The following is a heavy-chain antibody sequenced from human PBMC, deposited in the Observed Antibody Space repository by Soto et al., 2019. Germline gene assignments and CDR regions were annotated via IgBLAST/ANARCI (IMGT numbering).Heavy chain of an antibody. D-gene: IGHD6-19*01. V-gene: IGHV3-23*01. CDR1: GFTFSSYA. Sequence: GGSLRLSCAASGFTFSSYAMSWVRQAPGKGLEWVSAISGSGGSTYYADSVKGRFTISRDNSKNTLYLQMNSLRAEDTAVYYCAKALDRIAVAGTGFDYWGQGTLVTVSS. CDR2: ISGSGGST. J-gene: IGHJ4*02. CDR3: AKALDRIAVAGTGFDY.